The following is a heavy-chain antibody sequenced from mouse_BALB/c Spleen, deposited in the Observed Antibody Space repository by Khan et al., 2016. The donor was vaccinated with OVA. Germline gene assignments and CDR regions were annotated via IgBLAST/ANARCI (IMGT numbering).Heavy chain of an antibody. J-gene: IGHJ3*01. CDR1: GFTFSTYG. Sequence: EVELVESGGDLVKPGGSLKLSCAASGFTFSTYGMSWVRQTPDKRLEWVATVSSGGSYTYYPDSVRGRLTTSRDNAKNTLYQQMSSLKSEDTAMFYCARLAYYYDSEGFAYWGQVTLVTVSA. D-gene: IGHD1-1*01. CDR2: VSSGGSYT. CDR3: ARLAYYYDSEGFAY. V-gene: IGHV5-6*01.